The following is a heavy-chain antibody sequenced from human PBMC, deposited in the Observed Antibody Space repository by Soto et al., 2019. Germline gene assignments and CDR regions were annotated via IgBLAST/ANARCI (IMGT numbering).Heavy chain of an antibody. CDR3: ARGGRRYYYDSSGYYG. V-gene: IGHV4-34*01. CDR1: GGSFSGYY. D-gene: IGHD3-22*01. Sequence: SETLSLTCGVYGGSFSGYYWSWIRQPPGKGLEWIGEVNHSGSTNYNPSLKSRVTISVDTSKNQFSLKLSSVTAADTALYYCARGGRRYYYDSSGYYGWGQGTLVTVS. J-gene: IGHJ4*02. CDR2: VNHSGST.